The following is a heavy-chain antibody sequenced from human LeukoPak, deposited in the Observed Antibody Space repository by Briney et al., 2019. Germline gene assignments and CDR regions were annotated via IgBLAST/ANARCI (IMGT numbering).Heavy chain of an antibody. J-gene: IGHJ4*02. CDR1: GFTFSNYV. Sequence: GGSLRLSCAVSGFTFSNYVMSWVRQAPGKGLEWVSSISGSGGTTYYADSVRGRFTISRDNSRNTLYLQMNSLRADDTALYYCAEEVGATYPTFDYWGQGTLVTVSS. CDR3: AEEVGATYPTFDY. CDR2: ISGSGGTT. V-gene: IGHV3-23*01. D-gene: IGHD1-26*01.